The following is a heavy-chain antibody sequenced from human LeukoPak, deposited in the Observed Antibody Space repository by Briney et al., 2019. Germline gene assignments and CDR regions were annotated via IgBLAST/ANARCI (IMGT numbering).Heavy chain of an antibody. CDR3: ARTTEGGYTSAYFYYYYLDV. V-gene: IGHV3-9*01. CDR2: ISWNSGSI. J-gene: IGHJ6*03. D-gene: IGHD1-1*01. Sequence: SGRSLRLSCAACGFTFDDYAMHWVRQAPGKGLEWVSGISWNSGSIGYADSVKGRFTISRDNAKNSLYLQMNSLRADDTAVYYCARTTEGGYTSAYFYYYYLDVWGKGTTVTISS. CDR1: GFTFDDYA.